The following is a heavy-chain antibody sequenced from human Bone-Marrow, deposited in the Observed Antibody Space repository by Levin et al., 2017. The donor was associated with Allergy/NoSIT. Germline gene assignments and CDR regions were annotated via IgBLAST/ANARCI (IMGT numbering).Heavy chain of an antibody. CDR3: SMIVVANRGNWFDP. V-gene: IGHV3-23*01. J-gene: IGHJ5*02. CDR1: GFTFSSYA. D-gene: IGHD3-22*01. Sequence: HSGGSLRLSCAASGFTFSSYAMSWVRQAPGKGLEWVSAISGSGGSTYYADSVKGRFTISRDNSKNTLYLQMNSLRAEDTAVYYCSMIVVANRGNWFDPWGQGTLVTVSS. CDR2: ISGSGGST.